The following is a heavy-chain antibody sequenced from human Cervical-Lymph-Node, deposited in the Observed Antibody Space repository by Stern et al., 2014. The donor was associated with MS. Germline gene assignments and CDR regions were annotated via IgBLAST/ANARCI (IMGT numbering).Heavy chain of an antibody. CDR3: ATLSHPTTDFDY. Sequence: MQLVQSGAEVKKPGESLKISCKGSRNSFSNYWIGWVRQMPGKGLEYMGIIFPADSDTRYSPSFPGQVTISVAKSISTAYLQWSSLKASDTAMYYCATLSHPTTDFDYWGQGTLVTVSS. D-gene: IGHD4-17*01. CDR1: RNSFSNYW. CDR2: IFPADSDT. V-gene: IGHV5-51*03. J-gene: IGHJ4*02.